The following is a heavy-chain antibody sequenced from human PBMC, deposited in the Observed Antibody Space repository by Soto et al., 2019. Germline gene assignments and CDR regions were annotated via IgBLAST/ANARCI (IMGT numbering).Heavy chain of an antibody. CDR2: IIPIFGTA. CDR3: ARDRRAQGDTYYYSGMDV. Sequence: SVKVSCKASGGTFSSYAISWVRQAPGQGLEWMGGIIPIFGTANYAQKFQGRVTITADESTSTAYMELSSLRSEDTAVYYCARDRRAQGDTYYYSGMDVWGQGTTVTVYS. V-gene: IGHV1-69*13. J-gene: IGHJ6*02. CDR1: GGTFSSYA.